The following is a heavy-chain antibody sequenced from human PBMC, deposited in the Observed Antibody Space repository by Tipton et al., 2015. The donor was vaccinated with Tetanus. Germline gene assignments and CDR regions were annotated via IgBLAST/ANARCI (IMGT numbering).Heavy chain of an antibody. CDR3: ARSASPFDY. CDR2: ISASGDST. J-gene: IGHJ4*01. Sequence: SLRLSCAAFGFTFSSYSMTWVRQSPGKGLEWVSAISASGDSTYYADFVKGRFIISRDTSKNTLYLQMNSLRAEDTAVYYCARSASPFDYWGQGTLVTVSS. CDR1: GFTFSSYS. V-gene: IGHV3-23*01.